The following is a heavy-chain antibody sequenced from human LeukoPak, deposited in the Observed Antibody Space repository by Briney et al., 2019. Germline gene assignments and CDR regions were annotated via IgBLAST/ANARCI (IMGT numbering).Heavy chain of an antibody. CDR1: GGSISSYY. CDR2: IYYSGST. CDR3: ARRPGIAAAGSGVYFDY. J-gene: IGHJ4*02. D-gene: IGHD6-13*01. V-gene: IGHV4-59*08. Sequence: SETLSLTCTVSGGSISSYYWSWIRQPPGKGLEWIGYIYYSGSTNYNPSLKSRVTISVDTSKNQFSLKLTSVTAADTAVYYCARRPGIAAAGSGVYFDYWGQGTLVTVSS.